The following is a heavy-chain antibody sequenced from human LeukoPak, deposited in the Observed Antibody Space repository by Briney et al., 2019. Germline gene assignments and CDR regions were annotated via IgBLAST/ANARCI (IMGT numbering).Heavy chain of an antibody. CDR1: GGSISSYY. J-gene: IGHJ4*02. CDR3: ARGSSWYRPFGTS. CDR2: IYYSGST. Sequence: LSLTCTVSGGSISSYYWSWIRQPPGKGLEWIGYIYYSGSTNYNPSLKSRVTISVDTSKNQFSLKLSSVTAADTAVYYCARGSSWYRPFGTSWGQGTLVTVSS. V-gene: IGHV4-59*01. D-gene: IGHD6-13*01.